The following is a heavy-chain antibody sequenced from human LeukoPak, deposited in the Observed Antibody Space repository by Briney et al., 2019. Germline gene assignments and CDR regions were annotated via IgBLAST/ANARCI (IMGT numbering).Heavy chain of an antibody. J-gene: IGHJ4*02. CDR1: GFTVSSNY. CDR2: IYSGGST. D-gene: IGHD3-10*01. CDR3: ARGATYYYGSGSYYRPYYFDY. Sequence: SGGSLRLSCAASGFTVSSNYMSWVRQAPGKGLEWVSVIYSGGSTYYADSVKGRFTISRDNSKNTLYLQMNSLRAEDTAVYYCARGATYYYGSGSYYRPYYFDYWGQGTLVTVSS. V-gene: IGHV3-53*01.